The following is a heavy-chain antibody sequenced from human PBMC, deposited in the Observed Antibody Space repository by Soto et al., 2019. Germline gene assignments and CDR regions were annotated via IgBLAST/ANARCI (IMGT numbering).Heavy chain of an antibody. D-gene: IGHD6-13*01. V-gene: IGHV4-30-4*01. Sequence: SSETLSLTCTVSGGSISSGDYYWSWIRQPPGKGLEWIGYIYYSGTTYYNPSLKSRVTISVDTSKTQFSLKLSSVTAADTAVYYCARDRTYSSTSIWGQGTMVTVSS. J-gene: IGHJ3*02. CDR1: GGSISSGDYY. CDR2: IYYSGTT. CDR3: ARDRTYSSTSI.